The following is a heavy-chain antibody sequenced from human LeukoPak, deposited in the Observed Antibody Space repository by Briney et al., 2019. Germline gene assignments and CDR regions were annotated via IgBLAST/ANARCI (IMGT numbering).Heavy chain of an antibody. V-gene: IGHV4-39*07. D-gene: IGHD6-13*01. Sequence: PSETLSLTCTVSGGSISSSSYYWGWIRQPPGKGLEWIGSIYYSGSTYYNPSLKSRVTISVDTSKNQFSLKLSSVTAADTAVYYCARESIAAAAKKDGMDVWGQGTTVTVSS. CDR2: IYYSGST. J-gene: IGHJ6*02. CDR1: GGSISSSSYY. CDR3: ARESIAAAAKKDGMDV.